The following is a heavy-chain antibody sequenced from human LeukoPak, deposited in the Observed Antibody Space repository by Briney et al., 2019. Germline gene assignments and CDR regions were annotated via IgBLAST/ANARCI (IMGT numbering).Heavy chain of an antibody. J-gene: IGHJ3*02. V-gene: IGHV1-2*02. CDR2: INPNSGGT. Sequence: ASVKVSCKASGYTFTGYYMHWVRQAPGQGLEWMGWINPNSGGTNYAQKFQGRVTMTRDTSISTAYMELSRLRSDDTAVYYCARRSGYYRGALDIWGQGTMVTVSS. D-gene: IGHD3-22*01. CDR1: GYTFTGYY. CDR3: ARRSGYYRGALDI.